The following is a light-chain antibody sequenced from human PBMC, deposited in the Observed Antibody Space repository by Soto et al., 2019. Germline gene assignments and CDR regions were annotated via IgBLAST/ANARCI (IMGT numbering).Light chain of an antibody. V-gene: IGKV1-33*01. Sequence: DIQMTQSPSSLSASVGDRVTITCQASQDISNYLNWYQQKPGKAPKLLIYDASNLERGVPSRFSGSGSVKDFTFTISSLQPEDNATYYCQQYDNCARTFGPGTKVDIK. CDR1: QDISNY. J-gene: IGKJ3*01. CDR3: QQYDNCART. CDR2: DAS.